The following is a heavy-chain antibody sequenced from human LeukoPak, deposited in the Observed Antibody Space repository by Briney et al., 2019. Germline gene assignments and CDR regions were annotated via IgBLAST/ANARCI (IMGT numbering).Heavy chain of an antibody. CDR1: RGTFSSYA. CDR3: ASLEGGEMATITYFDY. CDR2: IIPILGIA. V-gene: IGHV1-69*04. D-gene: IGHD5-24*01. J-gene: IGHJ4*02. Sequence: ASVKVSCKASRGTFSSYAISWVRQAPGQGLEWMGRIIPILGIANYAQKFQGRVTITADKSTSTAYMELSSLRSEDTAVYYCASLEGGEMATITYFDYWGQGTLVTVSS.